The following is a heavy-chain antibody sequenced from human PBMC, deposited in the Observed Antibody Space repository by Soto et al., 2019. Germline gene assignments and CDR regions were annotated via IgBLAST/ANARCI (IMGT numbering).Heavy chain of an antibody. J-gene: IGHJ6*02. CDR1: GGSFSGYY. V-gene: IGHV4-34*01. CDR3: ARSGLVALRYSDSTDPGQPSYGMDV. D-gene: IGHD3-9*01. Sequence: SETLSLTCAVYGGSFSGYYWSWIRQPPGQGLEWIGEINHSGSTNYNPSLKNRVTISVDTSKNQFSLKLSYVTAADTAVYYCARSGLVALRYSDSTDPGQPSYGMDVWGQGNKVTVPS. CDR2: INHSGST.